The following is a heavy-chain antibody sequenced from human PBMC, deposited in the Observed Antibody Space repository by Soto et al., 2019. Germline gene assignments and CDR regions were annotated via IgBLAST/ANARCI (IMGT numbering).Heavy chain of an antibody. Sequence: QVQLQESGPGLVKPSQTLSLTCTVSGGSISSGGYYWSWIRQHPGKGLEWIGYIYYSVSTYYNPSLTSRVTISVDTSKNQFSLKLSSVTAADTAVYYCTVTRGSDAFDIWGQGTMVTVSS. V-gene: IGHV4-31*03. CDR3: TVTRGSDAFDI. D-gene: IGHD4-17*01. CDR1: GGSISSGGYY. CDR2: IYYSVST. J-gene: IGHJ3*02.